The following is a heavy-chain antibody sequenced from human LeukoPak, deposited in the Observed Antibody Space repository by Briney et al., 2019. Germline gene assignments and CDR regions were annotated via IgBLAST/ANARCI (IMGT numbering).Heavy chain of an antibody. V-gene: IGHV1-18*04. CDR3: ARAGDIVVVPAATQFDY. J-gene: IGHJ4*02. D-gene: IGHD2-2*01. CDR1: GYTFTSYG. Sequence: ASVKVSCKASGYTFTSYGISRVRQAPGQGLEWMGWISAYNGNTNYAQKLQGRVTMTTDTSTSTAYMELRSLRSDDTAVYYCARAGDIVVVPAATQFDYWGQGTLVTVSS. CDR2: ISAYNGNT.